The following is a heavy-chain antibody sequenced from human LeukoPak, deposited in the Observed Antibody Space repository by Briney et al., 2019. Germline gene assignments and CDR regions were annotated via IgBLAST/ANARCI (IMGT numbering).Heavy chain of an antibody. V-gene: IGHV4-31*03. CDR3: ARYLDSSGYYYYFDY. J-gene: IGHJ4*02. D-gene: IGHD3-22*01. CDR1: GGSISSSSYY. Sequence: SETLSLTCTVSGGSISSSSYYWGWIRQHPGKGLEWIGYIYYSGSTYYNPSLKSRVTISVDTSKNQFSLKLSSVTAADTAVYYCARYLDSSGYYYYFDYWGQGTLVTVSS. CDR2: IYYSGST.